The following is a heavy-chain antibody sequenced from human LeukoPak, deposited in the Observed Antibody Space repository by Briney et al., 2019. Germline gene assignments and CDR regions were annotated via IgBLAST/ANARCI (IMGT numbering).Heavy chain of an antibody. J-gene: IGHJ2*01. V-gene: IGHV3-53*01. CDR3: ARVGDHYHWYLDV. D-gene: IGHD1-26*01. CDR1: GFTFSSYE. Sequence: GGSLRLSCAASGFTFSSYEMNWVRQAPGKGLEWVAILYSGGSTYYADSVKGRFTVSRDISKNTVYLQMTNLRAEDTAVYYCARVGDHYHWYLDVWGRGTLVTASS. CDR2: LYSGGST.